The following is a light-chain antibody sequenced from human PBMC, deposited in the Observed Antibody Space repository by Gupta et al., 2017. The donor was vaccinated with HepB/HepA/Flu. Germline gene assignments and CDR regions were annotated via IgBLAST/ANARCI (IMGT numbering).Light chain of an antibody. CDR3: ETWDSNTRI. J-gene: IGLJ2*01. V-gene: IGLV4-60*03. CDR2: FEGGGTY. CDR1: SGHSSYI. Sequence: QPVLTQSSSASASLGSSVTLTCTLSSGHSSYIIAWHQQQPGKAPRFLMKFEGGGTYNKGSGVPDRFSGSSSGADRYLTISNLQSEDEADYYCETWDSNTRIFGGGTKLTVL.